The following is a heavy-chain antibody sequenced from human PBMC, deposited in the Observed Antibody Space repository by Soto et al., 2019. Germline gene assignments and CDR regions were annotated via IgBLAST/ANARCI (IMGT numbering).Heavy chain of an antibody. CDR3: ARDIRSAWVGNYYHMDV. CDR1: GFTFSSYS. J-gene: IGHJ6*02. CDR2: ISSRSNTI. V-gene: IGHV3-48*04. D-gene: IGHD2-15*01. Sequence: PGGSLRLSCAASGFTFSSYSVNWVRQAPGKGLEWVSYISSRSNTIYYADSVKGRFTISRDNAKNSLYLQMNSLRAEDTAVYWCARDIRSAWVGNYYHMDVWGQGTTVTVSS.